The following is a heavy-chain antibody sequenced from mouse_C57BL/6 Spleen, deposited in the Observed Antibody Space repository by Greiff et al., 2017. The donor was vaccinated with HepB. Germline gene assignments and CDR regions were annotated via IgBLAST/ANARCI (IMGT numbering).Heavy chain of an antibody. Sequence: QVQLQQPGTELVKPGASVKLSCKASGYTFTSYWMHWVKQRPGQGLEWIGNLNPSNGGTNYNEKFKSKATLTVDKSSSTAYMQISSLTSEDSAVYYCARSGVITTVVATGYFDVWGTGTTVTVSS. CDR1: GYTFTSYW. D-gene: IGHD1-1*01. CDR3: ARSGVITTVVATGYFDV. J-gene: IGHJ1*03. CDR2: LNPSNGGT. V-gene: IGHV1-53*01.